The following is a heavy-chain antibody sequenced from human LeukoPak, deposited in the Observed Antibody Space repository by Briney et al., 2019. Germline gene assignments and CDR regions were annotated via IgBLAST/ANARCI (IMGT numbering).Heavy chain of an antibody. Sequence: PGGSLRLSCAASGFSFSSYAMIWVRQAPGKGLEWMANIKQDGSEKYYVDSVKGRFTISRDNAKNSLYLQMNSLRAEDTAVYYCARAKGSGWSDYFDYWGQGTLVTVSS. CDR1: GFSFSSYA. D-gene: IGHD6-19*01. CDR3: ARAKGSGWSDYFDY. V-gene: IGHV3-7*01. J-gene: IGHJ4*02. CDR2: IKQDGSEK.